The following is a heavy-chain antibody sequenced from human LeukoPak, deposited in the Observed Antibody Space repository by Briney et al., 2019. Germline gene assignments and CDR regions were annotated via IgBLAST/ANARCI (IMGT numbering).Heavy chain of an antibody. V-gene: IGHV4-59*01. J-gene: IGHJ4*02. Sequence: SSETLSLTCTVSGGSISSYYWSWIRQPPGKGLEWIGFIYYSGSSYYNPSLKSRVTMSVDTSKNQFSLKLTSVTAADTAVYYCARVLRASSWYLGLDYWGQGTLVTVSS. CDR3: ARVLRASSWYLGLDY. CDR1: GGSISSYY. CDR2: IYYSGSS. D-gene: IGHD6-13*01.